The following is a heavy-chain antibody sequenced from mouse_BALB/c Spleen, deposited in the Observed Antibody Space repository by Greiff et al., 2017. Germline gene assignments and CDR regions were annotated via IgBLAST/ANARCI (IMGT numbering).Heavy chain of an antibody. Sequence: EVKLMESGGGLVQPGGSRKLSCAASGFTFSSFGMHWVRQAPEKGLEWVAYISSGSSTIYYADTVKGRFTISRDNPKNTLFLQMTSLRSEDTAMYYCARWDDYDYAMDYWGQGTSVTVSS. CDR3: ARWDDYDYAMDY. V-gene: IGHV5-17*02. CDR1: GFTFSSFG. CDR2: ISSGSSTI. D-gene: IGHD2-4*01. J-gene: IGHJ4*01.